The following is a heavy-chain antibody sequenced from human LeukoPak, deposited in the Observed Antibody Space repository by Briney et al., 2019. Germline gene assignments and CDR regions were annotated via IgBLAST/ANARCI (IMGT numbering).Heavy chain of an antibody. Sequence: GASVTVSCKASGYTFTGYYMHWVRQAPGPGLEWMGWINPNSGGTNYAQKFQGRVTMTRDTSISTAYMELSRLRSDDTAVYYCASPYCSSTSCYSQAAFDIWGQGTMVTVSS. J-gene: IGHJ3*02. V-gene: IGHV1-2*02. CDR3: ASPYCSSTSCYSQAAFDI. CDR2: INPNSGGT. D-gene: IGHD2-2*02. CDR1: GYTFTGYY.